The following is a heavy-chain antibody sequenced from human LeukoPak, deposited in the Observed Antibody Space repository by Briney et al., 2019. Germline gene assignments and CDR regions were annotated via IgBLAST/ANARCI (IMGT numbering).Heavy chain of an antibody. J-gene: IGHJ4*02. D-gene: IGHD3-10*01. CDR3: ARHEGSAATPIDF. CDR1: GGSISDKTFY. CDR2: IFYRGTT. Sequence: SETLSLTCFVSGGSISDKTFYWAWLRQPPGKALEWIGNIFYRGTTYYNPSLKIRVTIFVDTSRNQLSLKVSTPPAADTAIYSCARHEGSAATPIDFWGQGTLVTVSS. V-gene: IGHV4-39*01.